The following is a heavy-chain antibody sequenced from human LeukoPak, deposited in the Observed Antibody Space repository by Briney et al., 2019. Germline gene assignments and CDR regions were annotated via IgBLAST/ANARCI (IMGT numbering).Heavy chain of an antibody. CDR2: IYYSGST. D-gene: IGHD6-6*01. Sequence: PSETLSLTCTVSGGSISSSSYYWGWIRQPPGQGLEWIGSIYYSGSTYYNPSLKSRVTISVDTSKNQFSLKLSSVTAADTAVYYCARSIAARPTTFDYWGQGTLVTVSS. CDR3: ARSIAARPTTFDY. J-gene: IGHJ4*02. V-gene: IGHV4-39*01. CDR1: GGSISSSSYY.